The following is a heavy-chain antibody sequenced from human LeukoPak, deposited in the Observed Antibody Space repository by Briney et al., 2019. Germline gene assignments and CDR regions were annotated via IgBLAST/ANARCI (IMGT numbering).Heavy chain of an antibody. Sequence: PGESLKISCKGSGYSFTNYWIGWVRQMPGKGLEWMGIIYPSDSNTRYSPSFQGQVTISADKSISTAYLQWSSLKASDTAMYYCARHRYCTTTCYGDYWGQGTLVTVSS. CDR2: IYPSDSNT. CDR3: ARHRYCTTTCYGDY. J-gene: IGHJ4*02. CDR1: GYSFTNYW. V-gene: IGHV5-51*01. D-gene: IGHD2-2*01.